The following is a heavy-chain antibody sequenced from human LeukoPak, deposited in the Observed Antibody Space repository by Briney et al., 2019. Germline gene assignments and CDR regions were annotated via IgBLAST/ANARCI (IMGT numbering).Heavy chain of an antibody. CDR3: TTGRVL. CDR2: IRSKTDGGSI. CDR1: GLTFSKAW. J-gene: IGHJ1*01. V-gene: IGHV3-15*01. Sequence: PWGSLRLSCVVSGLTFSKAWVSWVRQAPGKGLEWVGRIRSKTDGGSIEYGAPVKGRFTISRDDSKNTLDLQMNSLTTEDTAVYYCTTGRVLWGQAGLTSVSS.